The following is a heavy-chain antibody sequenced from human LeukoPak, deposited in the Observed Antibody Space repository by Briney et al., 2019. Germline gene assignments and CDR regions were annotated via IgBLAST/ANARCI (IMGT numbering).Heavy chain of an antibody. Sequence: PGGSLRLSCAASGFTFSTHWMSWVRQAPGKGLEWVAKIKEDGSEKYYVDSVKGRFTISRDNAKNSLSLQVHSLRDEDTAVYYCVRDQGYCTSASCRGDAFDVWGQGSMVSVSS. CDR3: VRDQGYCTSASCRGDAFDV. V-gene: IGHV3-7*01. D-gene: IGHD2-2*01. CDR1: GFTFSTHW. CDR2: IKEDGSEK. J-gene: IGHJ3*01.